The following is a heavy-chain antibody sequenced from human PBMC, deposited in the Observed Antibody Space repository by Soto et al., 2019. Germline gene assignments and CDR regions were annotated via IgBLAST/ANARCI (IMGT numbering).Heavy chain of an antibody. CDR1: GLIFSNYK. V-gene: IGHV3-74*01. CDR2: ISTDGSIT. J-gene: IGHJ4*02. Sequence: VQLVGSGGDLVQPGGSLRLSCAASGLIFSNYKMHWVRQAPGKGLVWVSRISTDGSITDYADSVKGRFTVSRDNAKNTLYLQMNSLRAEDTAVYYCARDTDGLHYWGQGTLATVSS. CDR3: ARDTDGLHY.